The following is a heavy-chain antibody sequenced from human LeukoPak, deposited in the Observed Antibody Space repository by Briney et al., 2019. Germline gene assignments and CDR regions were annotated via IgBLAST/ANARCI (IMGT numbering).Heavy chain of an antibody. J-gene: IGHJ4*02. CDR1: GYTFTGYY. CDR3: ARVRSSGWDK. D-gene: IGHD6-19*01. Sequence: ASVKVSCKASGYTFTGYYMHWVRQAPGQGLEWMGWINPNSGGTNYAQKFQGRVTITADKSTSTAYMELSSLRSEDTAVYYCARVRSSGWDKWGQGTLVTVSS. CDR2: INPNSGGT. V-gene: IGHV1-2*02.